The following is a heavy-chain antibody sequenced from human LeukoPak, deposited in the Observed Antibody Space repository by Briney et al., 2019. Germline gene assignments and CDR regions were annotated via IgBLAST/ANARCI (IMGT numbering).Heavy chain of an antibody. J-gene: IGHJ6*03. CDR1: GGSISSGSYY. CDR2: IYTSGST. CDR3: AGDSLLPSAMGYYYMDV. V-gene: IGHV4-61*02. D-gene: IGHD2-2*01. Sequence: ASETLSLTCTVSGGSISSGSYYWSWIRQPAGKGLEWIGRIYTSGSTNHNPSLKSRVTISVDTSKNQFSLKLSSVTAADTALYYCAGDSLLPSAMGYYYMDVWGKGTTVTVSS.